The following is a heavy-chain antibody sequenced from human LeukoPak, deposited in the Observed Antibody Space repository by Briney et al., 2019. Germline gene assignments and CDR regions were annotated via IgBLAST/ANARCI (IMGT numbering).Heavy chain of an antibody. CDR3: ARPYSSSWYAEYFQH. D-gene: IGHD6-13*01. CDR1: GFTFSSYA. V-gene: IGHV3-30-3*01. J-gene: IGHJ1*01. CDR2: ISYDGSNK. Sequence: GGSLRLSCAASGFTFSSYAMHWVRQAPGKGLEWVAVISYDGSNKYYADSVKGRFTISRDNSKNTLYLQMNSLRAEDTAVYYCARPYSSSWYAEYFQHWGQGTLVTVSS.